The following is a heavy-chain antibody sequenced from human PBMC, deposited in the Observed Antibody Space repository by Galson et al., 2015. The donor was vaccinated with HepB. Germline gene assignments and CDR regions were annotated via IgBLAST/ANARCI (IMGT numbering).Heavy chain of an antibody. J-gene: IGHJ4*02. D-gene: IGHD3-22*01. Sequence: TLSLTCAVSGGSIISSSWWSWVRQSPGKGLEWIGEIYHSGSTDYNPSLKNRVTISVDTSKNQFSLTLTSMTAADTAVYYCAREGVDGRGYRDHYLDSWGQGTLVTVSS. CDR3: AREGVDGRGYRDHYLDS. CDR1: GGSIISSSW. CDR2: IYHSGST. V-gene: IGHV4-4*02.